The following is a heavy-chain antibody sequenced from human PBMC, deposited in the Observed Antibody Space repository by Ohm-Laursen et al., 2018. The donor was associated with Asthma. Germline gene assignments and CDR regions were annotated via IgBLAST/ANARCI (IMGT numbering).Heavy chain of an antibody. CDR1: GFTFSSYS. J-gene: IGHJ6*02. V-gene: IGHV3-48*01. Sequence: SLRLSCSASGFTFSSYSMNWVRQAPGKGLEWVSYISRSSSTIFYADSVKGRFTISRDNSKNTLYLQMNSLRAEDTAVYYCARSGGSYDGSYYYYGMDVWGQGTTVTVSS. CDR2: ISRSSSTI. D-gene: IGHD1-26*01. CDR3: ARSGGSYDGSYYYYGMDV.